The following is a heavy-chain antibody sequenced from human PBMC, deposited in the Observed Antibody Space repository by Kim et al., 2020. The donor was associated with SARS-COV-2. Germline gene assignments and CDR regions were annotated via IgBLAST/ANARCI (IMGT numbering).Heavy chain of an antibody. J-gene: IGHJ4*02. CDR1: GFTFGSCG. V-gene: IGHV3-48*04. CDR2: IGSYGRKI. CDR3: ARDGGVSGVVDY. D-gene: IGHD3-16*01. Sequence: GGSLRLSCVGSGFTFGSCGMSWVRQAPGKGLEWVSYIGSYGRKIYYADSVKVRFTISIDTAKNKVYLQMSSLRVEDTAIYYCARDGGVSGVVDYWGQGT.